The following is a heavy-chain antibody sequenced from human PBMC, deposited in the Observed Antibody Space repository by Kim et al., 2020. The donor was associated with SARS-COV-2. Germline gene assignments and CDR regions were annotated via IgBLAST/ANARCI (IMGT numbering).Heavy chain of an antibody. V-gene: IGHV3-30*04. D-gene: IGHD6-19*01. CDR2: ISYDGSNK. CDR1: GFTFSSYA. CDR3: ARDTVAGTTLDYYYGMDV. J-gene: IGHJ6*04. Sequence: GGSLRLSCAASGFTFSSYAMHWVRQAPGKGLQWVAVISYDGSNKYYADSVKGRFTIYRDKSKNTLYLQMNSLRAEDTAVYYCARDTVAGTTLDYYYGMDVWGKGTTVTVSS.